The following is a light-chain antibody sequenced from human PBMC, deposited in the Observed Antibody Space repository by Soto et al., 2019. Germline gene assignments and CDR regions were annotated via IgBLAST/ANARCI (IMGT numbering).Light chain of an antibody. J-gene: IGKJ4*01. Sequence: DIQMTQSPSTVSASVGDRVTITCRASQSISRWLAWYRQKPGKAPEVVIYDVSTLAFGVPSRISGSGSGTEFTLTIRSLQPDDFATYYCQQYSAYPITFGGGTKVDIK. V-gene: IGKV1-5*01. CDR2: DVS. CDR1: QSISRW. CDR3: QQYSAYPIT.